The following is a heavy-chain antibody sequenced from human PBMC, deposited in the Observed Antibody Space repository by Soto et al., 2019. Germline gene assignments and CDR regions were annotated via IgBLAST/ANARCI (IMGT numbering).Heavy chain of an antibody. CDR1: GYGFTTYG. Sequence: QVHLVQSGAEVKKPGASVKVSCKGSGYGFTTYGITWVRQAPGQGLEWMAWISAHNGNTNYAQKVQGIVTVSRDTSASTAYMELRRLRYGDTAVYYCARGRYGEYWGQGALVTVPS. J-gene: IGHJ4*02. V-gene: IGHV1-18*01. CDR2: ISAHNGNT. D-gene: IGHD3-10*01. CDR3: ARGRYGEY.